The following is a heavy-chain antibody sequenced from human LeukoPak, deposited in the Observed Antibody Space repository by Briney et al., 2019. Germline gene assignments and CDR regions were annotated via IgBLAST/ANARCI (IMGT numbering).Heavy chain of an antibody. V-gene: IGHV4-39*07. CDR2: IYHSGST. CDR3: ARVQILRYFDWPQRAGFDY. Sequence: SKTLSLTCIVSGGSISSSSYYWGWIRQPPGKGLEWIGSIYHSGSTYYNPSLKSRVTISVDTSKNQFSLKLSSVTAADTAVYYCARVQILRYFDWPQRAGFDYWDQGTLVTVSS. CDR1: GGSISSSSYY. J-gene: IGHJ4*02. D-gene: IGHD3-9*01.